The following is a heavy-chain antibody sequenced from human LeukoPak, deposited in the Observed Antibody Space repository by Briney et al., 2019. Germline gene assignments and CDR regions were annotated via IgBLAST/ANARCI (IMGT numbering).Heavy chain of an antibody. D-gene: IGHD6-13*01. V-gene: IGHV1-69*05. CDR2: IIPIFGTA. CDR1: GGTFSSYA. CDR3: ARVSAAGSEVLDAFDI. Sequence: SVKVSCKASGGTFSSYAISWVRQAPGQGLEWMGGIIPIFGTANYAQKFQGRVTITTDESTSTAYMELSSLRSEDTAVYYCARVSAAGSEVLDAFDIWGQGTMVTVSS. J-gene: IGHJ3*02.